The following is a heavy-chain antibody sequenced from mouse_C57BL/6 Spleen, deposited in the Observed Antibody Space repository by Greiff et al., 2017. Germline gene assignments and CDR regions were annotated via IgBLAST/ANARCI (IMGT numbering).Heavy chain of an antibody. Sequence: LVKPGASVKIPCKASGYTFTDYNMDWVKQSHGKSLEWIGDINPNNGGTIYNQKFKGKATLTVDKSSSTAYMELRSLTSEDTAVYYGARNYYGSSYSWYFDVWGTGTTVTVS. CDR3: ARNYYGSSYSWYFDV. D-gene: IGHD1-1*01. CDR1: GYTFTDYN. V-gene: IGHV1-18*01. J-gene: IGHJ1*03. CDR2: INPNNGGT.